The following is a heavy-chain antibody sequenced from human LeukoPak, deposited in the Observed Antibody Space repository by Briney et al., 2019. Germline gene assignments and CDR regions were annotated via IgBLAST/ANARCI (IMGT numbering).Heavy chain of an antibody. V-gene: IGHV4-30-2*01. D-gene: IGHD3-10*01. Sequence: SETLSLTCTVSGGSISSDAHYWSWIRQPPGKGLEWIGYMYHSGSTFSNPSLKSRVTISVDRSMNQFSLKLTSVTAADTAVYFCARGYNRNYYLDYWGQGTLVTVSS. J-gene: IGHJ4*02. CDR3: ARGYNRNYYLDY. CDR2: MYHSGST. CDR1: GGSISSDAHY.